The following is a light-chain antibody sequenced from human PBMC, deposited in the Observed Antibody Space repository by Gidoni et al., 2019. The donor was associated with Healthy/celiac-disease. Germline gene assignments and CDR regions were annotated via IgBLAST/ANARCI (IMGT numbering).Light chain of an antibody. CDR3: QVWDSSSDHVV. CDR2: VDS. Sequence: SYVLTQPPPVSVAPGQTARLTCGGNNIGSKSVHWYQQKPGQAPVLVVYVDSDRPSGIPERFSGSNSGNTATLTISRVEAGDEADDYCQVWDSSSDHVVFGGGTKLTVL. CDR1: NIGSKS. J-gene: IGLJ2*01. V-gene: IGLV3-21*02.